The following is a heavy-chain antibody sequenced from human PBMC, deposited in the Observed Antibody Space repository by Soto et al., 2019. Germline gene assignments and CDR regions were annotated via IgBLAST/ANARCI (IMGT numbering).Heavy chain of an antibody. D-gene: IGHD3-16*01. J-gene: IGHJ4*02. CDR1: GFTFSSYA. Sequence: QVQLVESGGGVVQPGRSLRLSCAASGFTFSSYAMHWVRQAPGKGLEWVAVISYDGSNKYYADSVKGRFTISRDNSKNTLYVQMNSLRADDTAMYYCAGGSVEAYVWGSYPFWWGQGTLVTVSS. V-gene: IGHV3-30-3*01. CDR3: AGGSVEAYVWGSYPFW. CDR2: ISYDGSNK.